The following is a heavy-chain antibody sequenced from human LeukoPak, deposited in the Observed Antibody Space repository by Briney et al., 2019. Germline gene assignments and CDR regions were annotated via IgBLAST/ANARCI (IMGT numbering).Heavy chain of an antibody. V-gene: IGHV3-30-3*01. D-gene: IGHD6-13*01. J-gene: IGHJ3*02. Sequence: PGGSLRLSCAASGLTFSSYAMHWVRQAPGKGLEWVAVISYDGSNKYYADSVKGRFTISRDNSKNTLYLEMNSLRAEDTAVYYCAREYSSLWPFDAFDIWGQGTMVTVSS. CDR2: ISYDGSNK. CDR3: AREYSSLWPFDAFDI. CDR1: GLTFSSYA.